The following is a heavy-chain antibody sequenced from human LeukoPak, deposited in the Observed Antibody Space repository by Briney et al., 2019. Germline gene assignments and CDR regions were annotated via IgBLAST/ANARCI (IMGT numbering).Heavy chain of an antibody. D-gene: IGHD6-6*01. CDR1: GFTFSSYE. CDR3: ASLEYSSSSKDFDY. V-gene: IGHV3-48*03. J-gene: IGHJ4*02. Sequence: PGGSLRLSCAASGFTFSSYEMNWVRQAPGKGLEWVSYISSSGSTIYYADSVKGRFTISRDNAKNSLYLQMNSQRAEDTAVYYCASLEYSSSSKDFDYWGQGTLVTVSS. CDR2: ISSSGSTI.